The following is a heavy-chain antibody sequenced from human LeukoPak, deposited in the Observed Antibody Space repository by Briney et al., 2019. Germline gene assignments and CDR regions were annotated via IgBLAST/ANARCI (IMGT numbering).Heavy chain of an antibody. V-gene: IGHV4-4*07. D-gene: IGHD2-15*01. CDR1: GGSISSYY. CDR2: IYTSGST. Sequence: SETLSLTCTVSGGSISSYYWSWIRQPAGKGLEWIGRIYTSGSTNYNPSLKSRVTMSVDTSKNQFSLKLSSVTAADTAVYYCARDLGSGGNRWFDPWGQGTLVTVSS. CDR3: ARDLGSGGNRWFDP. J-gene: IGHJ5*02.